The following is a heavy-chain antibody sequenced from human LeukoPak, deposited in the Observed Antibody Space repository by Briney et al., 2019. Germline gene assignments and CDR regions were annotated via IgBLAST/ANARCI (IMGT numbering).Heavy chain of an antibody. CDR1: GFTFRNYW. CDR3: ARDARVVIDY. V-gene: IGHV3-7*01. Sequence: AGGSLRLPCAASGFTFRNYWMSWVREARGKGLEWVANINLDGSEKYYVDSVKGRFPISRDNAKNSLYLQMTSLRAEDTAVYYCARDARVVIDYWGQGTLVTVSS. CDR2: INLDGSEK. D-gene: IGHD2-2*01. J-gene: IGHJ4*02.